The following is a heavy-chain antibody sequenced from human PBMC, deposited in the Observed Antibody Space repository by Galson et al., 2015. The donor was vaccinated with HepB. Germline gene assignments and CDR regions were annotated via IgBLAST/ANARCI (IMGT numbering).Heavy chain of an antibody. V-gene: IGHV1-69*06. Sequence: SVKVSCKASGGTFSSYAISWVRQAPGQGLEWMGGIIPIFGTANYAQKFQGRVTITADKSTSTAYMELSSLRSEDTAVYYCARVLRFLERDAFDIWGQGTMVTVSS. CDR1: GGTFSSYA. CDR2: IIPIFGTA. J-gene: IGHJ3*02. CDR3: ARVLRFLERDAFDI. D-gene: IGHD3-3*01.